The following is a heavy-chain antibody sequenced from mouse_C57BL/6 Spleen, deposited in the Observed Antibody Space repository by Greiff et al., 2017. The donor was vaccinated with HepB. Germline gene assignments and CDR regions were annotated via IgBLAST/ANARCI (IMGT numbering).Heavy chain of an antibody. CDR2: INPGSGGT. V-gene: IGHV1-54*01. J-gene: IGHJ3*01. CDR3: ARSWFAY. CDR1: GYAFTNYL. Sequence: VQLQQSGAELVRPGTSVKVSCKASGYAFTNYLIEWVKQRPGQGLEWIGVINPGSGGTNYNEKFKGKAKLTADKSSSTAYMQLSSLTSEDSAVYFCARSWFAYWGQGTLVTVSA.